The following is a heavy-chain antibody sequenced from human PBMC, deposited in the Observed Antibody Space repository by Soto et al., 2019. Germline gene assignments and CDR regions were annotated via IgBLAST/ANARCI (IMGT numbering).Heavy chain of an antibody. D-gene: IGHD3-22*01. CDR2: INPRGGNT. Sequence: QVQLVQSGAEVREPGASVKVSCKASVHTFTNYYIQWVRQAPGQGLEWMGMINPRGGNTVYTERCQGRVTMTRDTSTSTVHMELSSLRPEDTAVYYCARDSGDYYDDSNRPYNAFDKVGQGTLVTVSS. CDR3: ARDSGDYYDDSNRPYNAFDK. CDR1: VHTFTNYY. V-gene: IGHV1-46*03. J-gene: IGHJ3*02.